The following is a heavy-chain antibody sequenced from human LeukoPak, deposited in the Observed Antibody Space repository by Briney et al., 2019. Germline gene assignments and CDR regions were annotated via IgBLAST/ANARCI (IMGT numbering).Heavy chain of an antibody. D-gene: IGHD4-23*01. CDR1: GYRFTSYW. J-gene: IGHJ4*02. V-gene: IGHV5-51*01. CDR2: IYPGDSDT. CDR3: ARLLLDGPWGSGPYGGNSNTRFDY. Sequence: GESLKISFQGSGYRFTSYWIGWVRQMPGKGLEWMGIIYPGDSDTRYSPSFQGQVTISADKSISTAYLQWSSLKASDTAMYYCARLLLDGPWGSGPYGGNSNTRFDYWGQGTLVTVSS.